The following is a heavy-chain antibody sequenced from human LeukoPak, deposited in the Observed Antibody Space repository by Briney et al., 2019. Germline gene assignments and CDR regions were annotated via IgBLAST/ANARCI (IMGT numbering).Heavy chain of an antibody. V-gene: IGHV1-18*01. Sequence: ASVKVSCKASGYTFTSYGISWVRQVPGQGLEWMGWINTYNGNTHYTHELQGRATLTTDTSTRTAYMELRSLRSDDTAIYYCARVNNYDLLSSFDYWGQGTLVTVSS. CDR2: INTYNGNT. CDR3: ARVNNYDLLSSFDY. D-gene: IGHD3-3*01. CDR1: GYTFTSYG. J-gene: IGHJ4*02.